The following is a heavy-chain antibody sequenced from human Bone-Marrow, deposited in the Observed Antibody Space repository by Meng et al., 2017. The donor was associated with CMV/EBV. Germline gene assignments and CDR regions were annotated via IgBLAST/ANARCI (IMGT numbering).Heavy chain of an antibody. V-gene: IGHV4-34*01. Sequence: SENLSLTCAVYGGSFSGYYWSWIRQPPGKGLEWIGEINHSGSTNYNPSLKSRVTISVDTSKNQFSLKLSSVTAADTAVYYCARGLRNYGMDVWGQGTTVTVSS. CDR1: GGSFSGYY. J-gene: IGHJ6*02. CDR2: INHSGST. CDR3: ARGLRNYGMDV.